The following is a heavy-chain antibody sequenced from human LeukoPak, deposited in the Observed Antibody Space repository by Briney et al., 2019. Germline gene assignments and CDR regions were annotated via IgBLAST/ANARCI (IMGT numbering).Heavy chain of an antibody. V-gene: IGHV1-3*01. Sequence: PAASVKVSCKASGYTFTDYTMHWLRQAPGQRLDWMGWINGGSGNTKYSPEFQGRVTITRDTSASTAYMELSSLRSEDTAVYYCANPRYDSSGYYYVDGGQGPLVTVSS. CDR2: INGGSGNT. J-gene: IGHJ4*02. CDR1: GYTFTDYT. D-gene: IGHD3-22*01. CDR3: ANPRYDSSGYYYVD.